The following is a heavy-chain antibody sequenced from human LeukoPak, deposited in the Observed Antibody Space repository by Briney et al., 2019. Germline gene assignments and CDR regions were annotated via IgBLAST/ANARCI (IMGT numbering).Heavy chain of an antibody. D-gene: IGHD6-13*01. CDR1: GFTTSSYA. J-gene: IGHJ3*02. CDR2: IRYDGSNK. V-gene: IGHV3-30*02. CDR3: AKDRIAAADDAFDI. Sequence: PGGSLRLSCAASGFTTSSYAMHWVRQAPGKGLEWVAFIRYDGSNKYYADSVKGRFTISRDNSKNTLYLQMNSLRAEDTAVYYCAKDRIAAADDAFDIWGQGTMVTVSS.